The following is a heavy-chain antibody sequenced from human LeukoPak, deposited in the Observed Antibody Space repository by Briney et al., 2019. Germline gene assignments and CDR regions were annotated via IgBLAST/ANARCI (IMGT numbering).Heavy chain of an antibody. J-gene: IGHJ4*02. D-gene: IGHD3-22*01. CDR2: ISGSGGST. CDR3: AKVEGEGTYYYDSSGSKEGDY. CDR1: GFTFSSYA. Sequence: GGSLRLSCAASGFTFSSYAMSWVRQAPGKGLEWVSAISGSGGSTYYADSVKCRFTISRDNSKNTLYLQMNSLRAEDTAVYYCAKVEGEGTYYYDSSGSKEGDYWGQGTLVTVSS. V-gene: IGHV3-23*01.